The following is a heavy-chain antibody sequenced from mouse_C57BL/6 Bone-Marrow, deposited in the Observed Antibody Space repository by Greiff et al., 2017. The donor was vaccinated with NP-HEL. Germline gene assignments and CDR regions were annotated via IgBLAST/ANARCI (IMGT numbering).Heavy chain of an antibody. D-gene: IGHD3-2*02. V-gene: IGHV14-4*01. CDR2: IDPENGDT. CDR1: GFNIKDDY. J-gene: IGHJ3*01. CDR3: TTAHAPFPFAY. Sequence: EVHLVESGAELVRPGASVKLSCTASGFNIKDDYMHWVKQRPEQGLEWIGWIDPENGDTEYASKFQGKATITADTSSTTAYLQRSRLTSEDTAVYYCTTAHAPFPFAYWGQGTLVTVSA.